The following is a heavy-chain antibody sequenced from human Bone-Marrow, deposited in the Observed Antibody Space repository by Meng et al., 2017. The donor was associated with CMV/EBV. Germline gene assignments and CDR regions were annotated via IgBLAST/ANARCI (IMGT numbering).Heavy chain of an antibody. CDR3: TRDLMNV. CDR2: IRSKVYGGTT. Sequence: GESLKISCAGSGFTFRDYAMSWVRQAPGKGLEWVGFIRSKVYGGTTEYAASVKGRCTISRDDSKSIAYLQMNSLKIEDTALYYCTRDLMNVWGQGTTVTVSS. J-gene: IGHJ6*02. CDR1: GFTFRDYA. V-gene: IGHV3-49*04.